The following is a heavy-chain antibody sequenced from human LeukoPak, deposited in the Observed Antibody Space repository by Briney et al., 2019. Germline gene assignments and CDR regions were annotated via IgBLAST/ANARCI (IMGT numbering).Heavy chain of an antibody. J-gene: IGHJ4*02. D-gene: IGHD3-10*01. Sequence: GRSLRLSCAASGFTFSSYGMHWVRQAPGKGLEWVAVISYDGSNKYYADSVKGRFTISRDNSKNTLYLQMNSLGAEDTAVYYCAINGLGSYGSGSYIDYWGQGTLVTVSS. CDR1: GFTFSSYG. CDR2: ISYDGSNK. V-gene: IGHV3-30*03. CDR3: AINGLGSYGSGSYIDY.